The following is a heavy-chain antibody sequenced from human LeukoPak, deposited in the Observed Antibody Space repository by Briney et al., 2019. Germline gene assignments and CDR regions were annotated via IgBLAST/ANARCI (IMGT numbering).Heavy chain of an antibody. D-gene: IGHD2-2*01. Sequence: ASVKVSCKASGYTFTSYGISWVRQAPGQGLEWIGWISAYNGNTNYAQKLQGRVTMTTDTSTSTAYMELRSLRSDDTAVYYCARVDIVVVPAAMVLGAFDIWGQGTMVTVSS. J-gene: IGHJ3*02. CDR2: ISAYNGNT. V-gene: IGHV1-18*01. CDR1: GYTFTSYG. CDR3: ARVDIVVVPAAMVLGAFDI.